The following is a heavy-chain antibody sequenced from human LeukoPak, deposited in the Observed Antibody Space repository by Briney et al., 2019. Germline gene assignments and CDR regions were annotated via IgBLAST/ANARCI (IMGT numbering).Heavy chain of an antibody. CDR1: GYSISSGYY. CDR2: IYHSGST. CDR3: ARDTHLAD. Sequence: PSETLSLTCAVSGYSISSGYYWGWIRQPPGKGLEWIGSIYHSGSTYYNLSLKSRVTISVDTSKNQFSLKLSSVTAADTAVYYCARDTHLADWGQGTLVTVSS. J-gene: IGHJ4*02. V-gene: IGHV4-38-2*02.